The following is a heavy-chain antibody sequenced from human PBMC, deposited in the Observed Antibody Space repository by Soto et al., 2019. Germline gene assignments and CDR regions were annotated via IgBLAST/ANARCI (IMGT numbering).Heavy chain of an antibody. CDR3: VQTGCGGDCLQSYSSHSYYGLDV. CDR2: IYWDDDK. J-gene: IGHJ6*02. CDR1: GFSFSSIGEG. Sequence: QITLKESGPTLVKPTQTLTLTCTFPGFSFSSIGEGVGWIRQPPGKALEWLALIYWDDDKRYSPSLKSRLTITQDTSKNHVVLTMTTMDPVDTATYYCVQTGCGGDCLQSYSSHSYYGLDVWGQGTTVTVSS. D-gene: IGHD2-21*02. V-gene: IGHV2-5*02.